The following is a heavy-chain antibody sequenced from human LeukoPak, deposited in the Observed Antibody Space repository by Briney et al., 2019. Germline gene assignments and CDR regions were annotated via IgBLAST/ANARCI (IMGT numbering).Heavy chain of an antibody. CDR2: ISYDGSNK. J-gene: IGHJ4*02. V-gene: IGHV3-30*18. CDR1: GFTFSSYV. D-gene: IGHD6-19*01. CDR3: AKDLTRIAVAGTVFDY. Sequence: GGSLRLSCAASGFTFSSYVMHWVRQAPGKGLEWVAVISYDGSNKYYADSVKGRFTISRDNSKNTLYLQMNSLRAEDTAVYYCAKDLTRIAVAGTVFDYWGQGTLVTVSS.